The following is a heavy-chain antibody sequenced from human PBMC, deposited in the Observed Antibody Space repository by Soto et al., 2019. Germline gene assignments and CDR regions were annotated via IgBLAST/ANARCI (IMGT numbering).Heavy chain of an antibody. CDR1: GFTFSNSD. Sequence: VQLVESGGGVVQPGRSLRLSCAASGFTFSNSDMNWVHQAPGKGLEWVSGVSWNGSRTHYADSVKGRFIISRDNSRNTLYLQTNSLRAEDTAVYYCVRKTARCMNWFDPWGQGTLVTVSS. CDR3: VRKTARCMNWFDP. J-gene: IGHJ5*02. V-gene: IGHV3-35*01. CDR2: VSWNGSRT. D-gene: IGHD2-15*01.